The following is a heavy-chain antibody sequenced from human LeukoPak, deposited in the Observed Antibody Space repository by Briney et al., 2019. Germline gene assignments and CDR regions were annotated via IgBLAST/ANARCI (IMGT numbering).Heavy chain of an antibody. CDR2: IYHSGST. D-gene: IGHD3-22*01. V-gene: IGHV4-30-2*01. CDR1: GGSISSGGYS. Sequence: PSQTLSLTCAVSGGSISSGGYSWSWIRQPPGKGLEWIGYIYHSGSTYYDPSLKSRVTISVDRSKNQFSLKLSSVTAADTAVYYCARREPSDSSGYRYWGQGTLVTVSS. CDR3: ARREPSDSSGYRY. J-gene: IGHJ4*02.